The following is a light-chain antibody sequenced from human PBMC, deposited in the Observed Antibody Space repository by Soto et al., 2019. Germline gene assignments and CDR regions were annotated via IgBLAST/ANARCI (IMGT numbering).Light chain of an antibody. J-gene: IGKJ1*01. V-gene: IGKV3-20*01. CDR1: QSVRNNY. Sequence: EIVLTQSPGTLSLSPGERATLSCRASQSVRNNYLAWYQQKPGQAPRLLISVASNRATSIPDRFSGSGSGTDFTLSISRLEPEDFAVYYCQQYGNSKTFGQGTRVEIK. CDR2: VAS. CDR3: QQYGNSKT.